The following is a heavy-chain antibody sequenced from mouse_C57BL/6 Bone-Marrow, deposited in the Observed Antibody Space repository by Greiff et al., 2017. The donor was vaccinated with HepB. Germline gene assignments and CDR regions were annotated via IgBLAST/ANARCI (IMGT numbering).Heavy chain of an antibody. D-gene: IGHD1-1*01. J-gene: IGHJ4*01. CDR3: ARRDYGSSYDAMDY. V-gene: IGHV1-63*01. Sequence: QVQLKESGAELVRPGTSVKMSCKASGYTFTNYWIGWAKQRPGHGLEWIGDIYPGGGYTNYNEKFKGKATLTADKSSSTAYMQVSSLTSEDSAIYYCARRDYGSSYDAMDYWGQGTSVTVSS. CDR1: GYTFTNYW. CDR2: IYPGGGYT.